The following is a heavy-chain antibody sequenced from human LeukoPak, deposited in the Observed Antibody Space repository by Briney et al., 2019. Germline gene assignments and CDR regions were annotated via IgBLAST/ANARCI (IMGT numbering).Heavy chain of an antibody. V-gene: IGHV3-23*01. CDR1: GFTFRSYA. CDR2: ISGSGT. CDR3: ARDPNGDYIGAFDM. D-gene: IGHD4-17*01. J-gene: IGHJ3*02. Sequence: PGGFLRLSCATSGFTFRSYAMIWVRQAPERGLQWVSGISGSGTYYADFAKGRFTISRDNSKNTLYLQMNSLRAEDTATYYCARDPNGDYIGAFDMWGQGTMVTVS.